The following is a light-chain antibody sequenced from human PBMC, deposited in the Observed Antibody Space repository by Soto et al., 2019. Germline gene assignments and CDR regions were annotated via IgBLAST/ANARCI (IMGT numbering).Light chain of an antibody. CDR2: YVD. Sequence: QSVLTQPASVSGSPGQSITISCTGTSRDVGAYDYVSWYLQYPDKAPQLLIYYVDHRPSGVSGRFSGSKSGNTASLTISGLQAEDEGDYYCCSYADGSTSIVFGTGTKVTVL. J-gene: IGLJ1*01. V-gene: IGLV2-14*03. CDR1: SRDVGAYDY. CDR3: CSYADGSTSIV.